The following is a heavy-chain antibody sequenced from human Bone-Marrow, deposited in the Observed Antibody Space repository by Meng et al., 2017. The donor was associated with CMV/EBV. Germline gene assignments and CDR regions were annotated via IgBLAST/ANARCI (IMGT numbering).Heavy chain of an antibody. CDR2: INHGGST. CDR3: ARGRRGRRYYDVLTGYNWFDP. Sequence: YYWSWIRQPPGKGLEWIGEINHGGSTNYNPSLKSRVTMSGDTSKNQFSLNLTSMTAADTAVYYCARGRRGRRYYDVLTGYNWFDPWGQGTLVNVSS. V-gene: IGHV4-34*01. CDR1: YY. J-gene: IGHJ5*02. D-gene: IGHD3-9*01.